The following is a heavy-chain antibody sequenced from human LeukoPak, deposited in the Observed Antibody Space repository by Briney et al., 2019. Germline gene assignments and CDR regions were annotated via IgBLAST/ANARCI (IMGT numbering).Heavy chain of an antibody. J-gene: IGHJ6*02. D-gene: IGHD1-1*01. CDR1: GYTFTDYH. CDR3: ARPQSNWNDYDSYPMDV. CDR2: INPSDGHA. Sequence: SAKVSCKTSGYTFTDYHMHGVRQAPGQGLEWMGIINPSDGHATYAQKFQGRVSMTRDTSTNTFYMEMSSLRSEDTAVYFCARPQSNWNDYDSYPMDVWGQGTTVTVSS. V-gene: IGHV1-46*01.